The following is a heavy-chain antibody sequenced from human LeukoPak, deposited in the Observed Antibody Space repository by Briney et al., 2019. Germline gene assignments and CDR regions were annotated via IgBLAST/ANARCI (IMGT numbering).Heavy chain of an antibody. V-gene: IGHV4-34*01. D-gene: IGHD3-10*01. CDR1: GGSFSGYY. J-gene: IGHJ6*04. CDR3: ASNYGSGTYYYYGMTS. Sequence: SETLSLTCAVYGGSFSGYYWSWIRQPPGKGLEWIGEINHSGSTNYNPSLKSRVTISVDTSKNQFSLKLSSVTAADTAVYYCASNYGSGTYYYYGMTSGAKGPRSPSPQ. CDR2: INHSGST.